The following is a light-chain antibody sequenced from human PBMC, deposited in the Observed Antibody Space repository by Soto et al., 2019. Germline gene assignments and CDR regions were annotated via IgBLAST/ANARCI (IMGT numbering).Light chain of an antibody. CDR3: QQYDSFSGT. J-gene: IGKJ1*01. CDR1: QSIINW. Sequence: DVQMTQYPSTLSASVGGRVTITCRASQSIINWLAWYQQKPGKAPKLLIYGASSLDSGVPSRFSGSGSGTECTLTITNLQPDDFATYYCQQYDSFSGTFGQGTKVEIE. CDR2: GAS. V-gene: IGKV1-5*01.